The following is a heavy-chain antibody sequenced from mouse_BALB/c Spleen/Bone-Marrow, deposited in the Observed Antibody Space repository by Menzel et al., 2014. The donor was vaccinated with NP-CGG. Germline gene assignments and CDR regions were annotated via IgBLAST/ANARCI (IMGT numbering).Heavy chain of an antibody. Sequence: VMLVESGAELVRPGVSVKISCKGSGYTFTDYAMHWVKQSHAKSLEWIGVIGTYYGDATYNQKFKTKATMTVDESSSTAYMELARLTSEDSALYYYAREGPWFAFWGQGTLVTVSA. CDR1: GYTFTDYA. CDR2: IGTYYGDA. CDR3: AREGPWFAF. V-gene: IGHV1S137*01. J-gene: IGHJ3*01.